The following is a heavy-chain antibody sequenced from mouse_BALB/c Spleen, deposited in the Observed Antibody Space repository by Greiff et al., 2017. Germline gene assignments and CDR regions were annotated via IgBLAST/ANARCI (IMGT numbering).Heavy chain of an antibody. D-gene: IGHD1-1*01. Sequence: EVQLVESGGGLVQPGGSLRLSCATSGFTFTDYYMSWVRQPPGKALEWLGFIRNKANGYTTEYSASVKGRFTISRDNSQSILYLQMNTLRAEDSATYYCARDIGYYGYFDYWGQGTTLTVSS. V-gene: IGHV7-3*02. CDR3: ARDIGYYGYFDY. J-gene: IGHJ2*01. CDR1: GFTFTDYY. CDR2: IRNKANGYTT.